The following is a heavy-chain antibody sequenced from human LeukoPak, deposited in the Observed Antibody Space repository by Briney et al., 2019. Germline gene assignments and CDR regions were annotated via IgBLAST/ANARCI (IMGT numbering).Heavy chain of an antibody. V-gene: IGHV4-31*03. CDR2: IDYTGST. CDR1: GGSISSGGYY. Sequence: SQTLSLTCTVSGGSISSGGYYWSWIRQHPGKGLQWIGYIDYTGSTHYNPSLKSRVSMSVDTSKNQFSLKVASVTAADMAVYYCARARKGVPRFDYWGQGTLVTVSS. CDR3: ARARKGVPRFDY. D-gene: IGHD3-16*01. J-gene: IGHJ4*02.